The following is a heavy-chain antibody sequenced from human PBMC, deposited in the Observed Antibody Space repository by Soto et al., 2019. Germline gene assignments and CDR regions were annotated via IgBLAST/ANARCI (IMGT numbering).Heavy chain of an antibody. J-gene: IGHJ5*02. CDR1: GFTFSSYS. CDR2: ISSSSSYI. D-gene: IGHD2-15*01. Sequence: GGSLRLSCAASGFTFSSYSMNWVRQAPGKGLEWVSSISSSSSYIYYADSVKGRFTISRDNAKNSLYLQMNSLRAEDTAVYYCARDPGCSGGSCHNWFDPWGQGT. CDR3: ARDPGCSGGSCHNWFDP. V-gene: IGHV3-21*01.